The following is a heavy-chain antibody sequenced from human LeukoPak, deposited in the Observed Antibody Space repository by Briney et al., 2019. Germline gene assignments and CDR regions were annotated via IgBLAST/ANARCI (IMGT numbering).Heavy chain of an antibody. CDR2: INQYGNET. Sequence: PGGSLRLSCEPSGFTYGYYWMTWVRQAPGKGLEWVANINQYGNETYYVDSVKGRFFIFRDNVKNSLYLQMNRLRAEDTAVYYCARDKRDLWGQGTLVTVSS. V-gene: IGHV3-7*01. J-gene: IGHJ4*02. CDR3: ARDKRDL. CDR1: GFTYGYYW.